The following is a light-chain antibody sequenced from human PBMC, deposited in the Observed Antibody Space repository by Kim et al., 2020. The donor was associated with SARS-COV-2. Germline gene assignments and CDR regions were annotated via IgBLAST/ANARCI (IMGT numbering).Light chain of an antibody. V-gene: IGKV1-39*01. Sequence: SASVGDRVTITCRASQSISNYLNWYQQKPGKAPKLLIYAASSLQSGVPSRVSGSGSGTDFTLTISSLQPEDFATYYCQQTYSTPYTFGQGTKLEI. J-gene: IGKJ2*01. CDR1: QSISNY. CDR2: AAS. CDR3: QQTYSTPYT.